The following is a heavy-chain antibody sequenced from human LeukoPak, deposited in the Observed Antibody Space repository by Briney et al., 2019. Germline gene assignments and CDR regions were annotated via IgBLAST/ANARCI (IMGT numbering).Heavy chain of an antibody. CDR1: GFTFSSYG. J-gene: IGHJ5*02. Sequence: GGSLRLFCAASGFTFSSYGMHWVRQAPGKGLEWVAVISYDGSNKYYADSVKGRFTISRDNSKNTLYLQMNSLRAEDTAVYYCAKDPFVEVRFDPWGQGTLVTVSS. CDR2: ISYDGSNK. CDR3: AKDPFVEVRFDP. V-gene: IGHV3-30*18. D-gene: IGHD3-10*01.